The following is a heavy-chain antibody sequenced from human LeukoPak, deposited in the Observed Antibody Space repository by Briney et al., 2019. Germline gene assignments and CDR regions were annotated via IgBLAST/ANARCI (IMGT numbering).Heavy chain of an antibody. CDR2: IYYSGST. J-gene: IGHJ4*02. CDR1: GYSISSGYY. V-gene: IGHV4-38-2*01. Sequence: PSETLSLTCAVSGYSISSGYYWGWIRQPPGKGLEWIGSIYYSGSTYYNPSLKSRVTISVDTSKNQFSLKLSSVTAADTAVYYCARRPYYDFWSGYTFDYWGQGTLVTVSS. CDR3: ARRPYYDFWSGYTFDY. D-gene: IGHD3-3*01.